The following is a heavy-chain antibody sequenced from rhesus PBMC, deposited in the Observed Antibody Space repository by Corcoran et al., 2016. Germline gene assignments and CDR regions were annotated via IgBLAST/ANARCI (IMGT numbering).Heavy chain of an antibody. Sequence: QVQLVQSGAEVKKPGASVKVSCKASGFTFGSYAISWVRQAPGQGLEWMGVIIPLVGITNYAEKFQGRVTITAETSTSTAYMELSSLRSEDTAVYYCALECTGSGGYAAFDYWGQGVLVTVSS. D-gene: IGHD2-21*01. CDR2: IIPLVGIT. CDR3: ALECTGSGGYAAFDY. J-gene: IGHJ4*01. CDR1: GFTFGSYA. V-gene: IGHV1-198*02.